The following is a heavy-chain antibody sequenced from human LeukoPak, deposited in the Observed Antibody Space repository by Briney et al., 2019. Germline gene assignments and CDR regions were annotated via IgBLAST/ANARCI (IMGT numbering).Heavy chain of an antibody. CDR2: IYYSGTT. CDR1: GVSISSGDYY. J-gene: IGHJ4*02. CDR3: AKVGDAATLHFDY. V-gene: IGHV4-30-4*01. D-gene: IGHD3-16*01. Sequence: SQTLSLTCTVSGVSISSGDYYWSWIRQPPGKGLEGIGYIYYSGTTYYNPSLKSRVTRSLDTSKNQFSLKLSSVTAADTAVYYCAKVGDAATLHFDYWGQGTLVTVSS.